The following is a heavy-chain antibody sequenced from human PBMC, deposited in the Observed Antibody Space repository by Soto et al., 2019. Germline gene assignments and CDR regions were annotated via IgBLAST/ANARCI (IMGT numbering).Heavy chain of an antibody. V-gene: IGHV1-18*01. CDR1: GYTFTSYG. D-gene: IGHD3-10*01. J-gene: IGHJ4*02. Sequence: QVQLVQSGAEVKKPGASVKVSCKASGYTFTSYGISWVQQAPGQGLEWMGWISAYNGNTNYAQKLQGRVTMTTDTSTSTAYMELRSLRSDETAVYYCARTAMVRGVAPSCFDYWGQGTLVTVSS. CDR2: ISAYNGNT. CDR3: ARTAMVRGVAPSCFDY.